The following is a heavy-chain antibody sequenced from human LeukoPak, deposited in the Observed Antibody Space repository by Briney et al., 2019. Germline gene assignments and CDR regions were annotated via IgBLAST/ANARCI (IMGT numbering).Heavy chain of an antibody. D-gene: IGHD3/OR15-3a*01. CDR2: ISSNSGST. CDR1: GFTFDDYA. CDR3: VRGNFGPAQWFDP. Sequence: GGSLRLSCAASGFTFDDYAMHWVRQVPGKGLEWVSGISSNSGSTGYAGSVKGRFTMSRDNTKNSLYLQMNSLTPDDTALYYCVRGNFGPAQWFDPWGQGTLVTVSS. J-gene: IGHJ5*02. V-gene: IGHV3-9*01.